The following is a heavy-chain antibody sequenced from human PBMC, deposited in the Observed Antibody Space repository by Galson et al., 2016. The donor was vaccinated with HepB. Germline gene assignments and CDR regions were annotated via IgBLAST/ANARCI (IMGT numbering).Heavy chain of an antibody. V-gene: IGHV4-30-4*08. CDR3: ASRTDF. J-gene: IGHJ4*02. CDR1: GGSISSGGYY. CDR2: IYYSGST. D-gene: IGHD2-2*01. Sequence: TLSLTCTVSGGSISSGGYYWSWIRQHPGKGLEWIGYIYYSGSTYYTPSLKSRVSISVDTSKNQFSMKVRSVTAADTAMYYCASRTDFWGQGTLVTVSS.